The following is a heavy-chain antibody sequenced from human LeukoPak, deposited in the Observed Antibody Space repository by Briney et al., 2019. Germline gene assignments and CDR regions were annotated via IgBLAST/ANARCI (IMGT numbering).Heavy chain of an antibody. Sequence: GGSLRLSCAASGFTFSTYAMSWVRQAPGKGLEWVSSISNSGSTYYADSVKGQFTISRDNSKNTLYLQMNSLRAKDTAVYYCAKFAGERTAGYYFDYWGQGTLVTVSS. CDR2: ISNSGST. CDR1: GFTFSTYA. CDR3: AKFAGERTAGYYFDY. D-gene: IGHD3-10*01. J-gene: IGHJ4*02. V-gene: IGHV3-23*01.